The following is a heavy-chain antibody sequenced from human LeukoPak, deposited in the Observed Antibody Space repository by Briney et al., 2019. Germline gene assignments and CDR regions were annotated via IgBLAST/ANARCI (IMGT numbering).Heavy chain of an antibody. CDR1: KFTFSSYP. CDR2: IWYDGSNT. D-gene: IGHD4-17*01. V-gene: IGHV3-33*01. J-gene: IGHJ4*02. Sequence: RTSLRLSCAASKFTFSSYPMHWVRQAPGKGLEWVAVIWYDGSNTYYTDSGKGRFTISRDNSKNTVYLQMNSLRAEDTAVYYCARDSDYGETFDYWGQGTMAIFSS. CDR3: ARDSDYGETFDY.